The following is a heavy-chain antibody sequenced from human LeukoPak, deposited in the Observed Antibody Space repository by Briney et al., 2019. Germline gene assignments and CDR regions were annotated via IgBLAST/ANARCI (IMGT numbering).Heavy chain of an antibody. J-gene: IGHJ4*02. CDR1: GFTFSSYW. Sequence: GGSLRLSCAASGFTFSSYWMSWVRQAPGKGLEWVANIKQDGSEKYYVDSVKGRFTISRDNAKNSLYLQMNSLRAEDTAVYYCARDNYYGSGSWDYWGQGTLITVSS. CDR3: ARDNYYGSGSWDY. CDR2: IKQDGSEK. V-gene: IGHV3-7*01. D-gene: IGHD3-10*01.